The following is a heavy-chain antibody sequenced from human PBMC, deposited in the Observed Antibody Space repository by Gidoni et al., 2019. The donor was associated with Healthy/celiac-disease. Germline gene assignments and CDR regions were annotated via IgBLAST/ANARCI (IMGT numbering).Heavy chain of an antibody. CDR1: GFTFSHAW. J-gene: IGHJ4*02. CDR2: IKSKTDGGTT. Sequence: VPLVESGGGLVKPGGSLRLSCAASGFTFSHAWMSWVRQAPGKGLEWVGRIKSKTDGGTTDYAAPVKGRFTISRDDSKNTLYLQMNSLKTEDTAVYYCTTDVTMIVVVTYYFDYWGQGTLVTVSS. CDR3: TTDVTMIVVVTYYFDY. D-gene: IGHD3-22*01. V-gene: IGHV3-15*01.